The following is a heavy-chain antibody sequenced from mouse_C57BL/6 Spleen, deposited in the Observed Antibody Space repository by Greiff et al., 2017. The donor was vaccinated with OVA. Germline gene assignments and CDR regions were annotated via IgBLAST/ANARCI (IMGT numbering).Heavy chain of an antibody. Sequence: DVHLVESGGGLVQPGGSLSLSCAASGFTFTDYYMSWVRQPPGKALEWLGFIRHKANGYTTEYSASVKGRFTISRDTSTTILYLQMRVLRAEDSATYDCARDNYGSSYRYFDVWGTGTTVTVSS. CDR1: GFTFTDYY. D-gene: IGHD1-1*01. CDR3: ARDNYGSSYRYFDV. J-gene: IGHJ1*03. CDR2: IRHKANGYTT. V-gene: IGHV7-3*01.